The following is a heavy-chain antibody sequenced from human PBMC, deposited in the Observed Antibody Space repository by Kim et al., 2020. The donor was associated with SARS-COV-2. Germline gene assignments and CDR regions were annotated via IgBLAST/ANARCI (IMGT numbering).Heavy chain of an antibody. CDR3: ARDQYFITSGGGTYYYYYMDV. CDR2: IYYSGST. Sequence: SETLSLTCTVSGGSISSYYWSWIRQPPGKGLEWIGYIYYSGSTNYNPSLKSRVTISVDTSKNQFSLKLSSVTAADTAVYYCARDQYFITSGGGTYYYYYMDVWGKGTTVTVSS. V-gene: IGHV4-59*01. D-gene: IGHD1-20*01. CDR1: GGSISSYY. J-gene: IGHJ6*03.